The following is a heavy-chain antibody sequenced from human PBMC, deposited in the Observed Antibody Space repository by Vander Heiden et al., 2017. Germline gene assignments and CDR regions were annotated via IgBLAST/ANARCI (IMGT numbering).Heavy chain of an antibody. CDR3: ARELIAALDY. D-gene: IGHD6-6*01. J-gene: IGHJ4*02. V-gene: IGHV3-33*01. CDR1: GFPFSRPG. Sequence: QVQLVESGGGVVQPGRSLRPSCAASGFPFSRPGTHWVRQAPGKGLEWVAVIWYDGSNKYYADSVKGRFTISRDNSKNTLYLQMNSLRAEDTAVYYCARELIAALDYWGQGTLVTVSS. CDR2: IWYDGSNK.